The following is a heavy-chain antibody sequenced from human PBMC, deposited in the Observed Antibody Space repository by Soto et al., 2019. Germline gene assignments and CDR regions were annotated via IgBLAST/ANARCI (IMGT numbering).Heavy chain of an antibody. CDR3: ATHPSYSATPVYYNGMDV. J-gene: IGHJ6*04. D-gene: IGHD1-26*01. CDR2: IYPGDSDT. V-gene: IGHV5-51*01. Sequence: GESLKISCKGSGYSFTSYWIGWVRQMPGKGLEWMGIIYPGDSDTRYSPSFQGQVTISADKSISTAYLQWSSLKASDTAMYYCATHPSYSATPVYYNGMDVCDKRPTVTVS. CDR1: GYSFTSYW.